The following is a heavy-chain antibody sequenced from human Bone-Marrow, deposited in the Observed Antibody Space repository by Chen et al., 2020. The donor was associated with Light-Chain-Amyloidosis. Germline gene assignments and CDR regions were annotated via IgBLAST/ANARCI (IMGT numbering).Heavy chain of an antibody. CDR3: AKEMGIHNGAFDI. D-gene: IGHD2-8*01. Sequence: EVQVVESGGGLVQPGGSLRLSCTASGFTFPAYWMHWVRQAPGKGLVWVARVNNDGSDATYADSVKGRFTISRDNADNSLTLHMDDLRVEDTGVYFCAKEMGIHNGAFDIWGRGTVVTVSS. V-gene: IGHV3-74*03. CDR2: VNNDGSDA. J-gene: IGHJ3*02. CDR1: GFTFPAYW.